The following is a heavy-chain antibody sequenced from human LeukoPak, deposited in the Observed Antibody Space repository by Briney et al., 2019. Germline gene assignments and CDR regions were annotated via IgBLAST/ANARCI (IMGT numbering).Heavy chain of an antibody. Sequence: SETLSLTCTLSGDSVSSRYWNWFRQPPRKGLEWIGYIYDSGMTDYSPSLTNRLTISLDTSNNQFSLKLSSVPAADTAVYYCAGRGHRYSRDWGQGILVTVSS. CDR2: IYDSGMT. CDR1: GDSVSSRY. D-gene: IGHD2-15*01. J-gene: IGHJ1*01. V-gene: IGHV4-4*09. CDR3: AGRGHRYSRD.